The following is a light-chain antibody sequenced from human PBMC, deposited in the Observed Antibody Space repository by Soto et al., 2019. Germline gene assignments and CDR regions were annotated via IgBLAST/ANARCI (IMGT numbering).Light chain of an antibody. CDR2: EVN. CDR3: SSYTSSRDYV. V-gene: IGLV2-14*02. J-gene: IGLJ1*01. Sequence: QSVLTQPASVSGSPGQSITISCTGTSSDVGTYTLVSWYQQHPGKAPKLVIYEVNKRPAGVSKRFSGSKSGDTASLTISGLQAEDEADYYCSSYTSSRDYVFGTGTKVTVL. CDR1: SSDVGTYTL.